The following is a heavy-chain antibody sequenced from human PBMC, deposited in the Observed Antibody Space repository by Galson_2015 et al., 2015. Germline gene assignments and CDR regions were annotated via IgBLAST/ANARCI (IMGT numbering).Heavy chain of an antibody. Sequence: SLRLSCAASGFTFTDYSMTWVRQAPGKGLEWVANINQDGSGRHYVDAAKGRFIISRDNTKTFLFLQMHSLRVGDTAIYYCARIRRMGSGRPFDPWGQGTLVTVSS. CDR3: ARIRRMGSGRPFDP. CDR1: GFTFTDYS. V-gene: IGHV3-7*04. J-gene: IGHJ5*02. D-gene: IGHD3-10*01. CDR2: INQDGSGR.